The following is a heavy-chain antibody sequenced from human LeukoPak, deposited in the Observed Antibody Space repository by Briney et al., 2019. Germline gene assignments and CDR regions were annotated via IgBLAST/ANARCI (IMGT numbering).Heavy chain of an antibody. V-gene: IGHV3-33*01. CDR2: IRFDGGNE. CDR1: GFTFNSYG. CDR3: AASTVTPTDY. Sequence: GGSLRLSCVASGFTFNSYGMHWVRQAPGKGLEWVAVIRFDGGNEYYADSVKGRFTISRDNSKNTLYLQMNSLRAEDTAVYYCAASTVTPTDYWGQGTLVTVSS. J-gene: IGHJ4*02. D-gene: IGHD4-17*01.